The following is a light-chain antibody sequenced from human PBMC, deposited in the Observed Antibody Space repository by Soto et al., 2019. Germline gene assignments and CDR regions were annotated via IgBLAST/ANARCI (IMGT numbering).Light chain of an antibody. J-gene: IGKJ3*01. Sequence: EVEMTQSPATLSVSPGEKATLSCRASQNVGSKLSWYQQTPGRAPRLLFYVASTRATGVPARFSAGGSGTEFTLTISSLQYEDFVVYYCQQYDSWPQFTFGPGTKVEIK. V-gene: IGKV3-15*01. CDR2: VAS. CDR1: QNVGSK. CDR3: QQYDSWPQFT.